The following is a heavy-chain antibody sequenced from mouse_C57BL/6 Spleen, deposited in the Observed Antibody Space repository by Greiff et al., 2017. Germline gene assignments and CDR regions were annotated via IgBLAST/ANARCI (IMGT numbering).Heavy chain of an antibody. V-gene: IGHV2-2*01. J-gene: IGHJ4*01. CDR1: GFSLTSYG. CDR3: AREGVTGDAMDY. Sequence: VKLQQSGPGLVQPSQSLSITCTVSGFSLTSYGVHWVRQSPGKGLEWLGVIWSGGNTDYNAAFISRLGISKDNSKSQVFFKMNSLKADETAIYYCAREGVTGDAMDYWGQGTSVTVSS. D-gene: IGHD4-1*01. CDR2: IWSGGNT.